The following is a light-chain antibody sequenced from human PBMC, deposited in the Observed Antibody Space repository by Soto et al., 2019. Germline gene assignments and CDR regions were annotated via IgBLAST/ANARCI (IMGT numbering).Light chain of an antibody. V-gene: IGKV4-1*01. Sequence: DIVMTQSPDSLAVSLGERATINCKSSQSVLYSSSNRNYLAWYQQKPGQPPKLLIYWASTRESGVPDRFSGSGSGTDFTLTFSSLQADDVAVYYCQQYYSRPPWTFGQGTKVEIK. CDR3: QQYYSRPPWT. J-gene: IGKJ1*01. CDR1: QSVLYSSSNRNY. CDR2: WAS.